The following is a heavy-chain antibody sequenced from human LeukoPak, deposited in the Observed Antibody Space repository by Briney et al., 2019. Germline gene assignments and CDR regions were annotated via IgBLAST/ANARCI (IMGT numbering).Heavy chain of an antibody. CDR1: GFTFSSFG. CDR2: IWFDGSKT. D-gene: IGHD3-10*01. V-gene: IGHV3-33*01. Sequence: GRPLRLSCAASGFTFSSFGMHWVRQAPGKGLGWVALIWFDGSKTYYVDSVKGRFTISRDKSTNTLYLQMDSLRVEDTAVYYCATENGIRGRAIYYGIYIWGQGTTVTVSS. CDR3: ATENGIRGRAIYYGIYI. J-gene: IGHJ6*02.